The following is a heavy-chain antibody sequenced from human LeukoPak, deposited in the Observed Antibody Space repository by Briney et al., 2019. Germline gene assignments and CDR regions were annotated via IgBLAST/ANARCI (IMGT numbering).Heavy chain of an antibody. CDR2: INPSGGST. CDR3: ARDLKGVGAPPFFDY. V-gene: IGHV1-46*01. CDR1: GYPFASYY. J-gene: IGHJ4*02. D-gene: IGHD1-26*01. Sequence: ASVKVSCKASGYPFASYYMHWVRQAPGQGLEWMGIINPSGGSTSYAQKFQGRVTMTRDMSTSTVYMELSSLRSEDTAVYYCARDLKGVGAPPFFDYWGQGTLVTVSS.